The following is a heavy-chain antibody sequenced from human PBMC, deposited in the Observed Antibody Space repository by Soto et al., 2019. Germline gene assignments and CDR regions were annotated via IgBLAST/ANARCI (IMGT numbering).Heavy chain of an antibody. Sequence: RLSCAASGFTFSSYSMNWVRQAPGKGLEWVSSISSSSSYIYYADSVKGRFTISRDNAKNSLYLQMNSLRAEDTAVYYCAREPIYNWNYASLQYFDYWGQGTLVTVSS. CDR1: GFTFSSYS. D-gene: IGHD1-7*01. CDR3: AREPIYNWNYASLQYFDY. J-gene: IGHJ4*02. V-gene: IGHV3-21*01. CDR2: ISSSSSYI.